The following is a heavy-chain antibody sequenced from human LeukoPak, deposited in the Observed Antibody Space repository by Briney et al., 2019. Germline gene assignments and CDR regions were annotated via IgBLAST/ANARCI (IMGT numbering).Heavy chain of an antibody. CDR2: IYYSGST. J-gene: IGHJ4*02. CDR1: GGSISSYY. V-gene: IGHV4-59*01. CDR3: ARVAVGAYFDY. Sequence: SETLSLTCTVSGGSISSYYWSWIRQPPGKGLKWIGYIYYSGSTNYNPSLKSRVTISVDTSKNQFSLKLSSVTAAGTAVYYCARVAVGAYFDYWGQGTLVTVSS. D-gene: IGHD1-26*01.